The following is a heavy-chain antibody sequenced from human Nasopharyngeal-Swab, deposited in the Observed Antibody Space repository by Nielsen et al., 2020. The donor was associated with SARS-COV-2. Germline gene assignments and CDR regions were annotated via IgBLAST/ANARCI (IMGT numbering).Heavy chain of an antibody. CDR2: ISSSSSYI. Sequence: VRQAPGKGLEWVSSISSSSSYIHYADSVKGRFTSSRDNAKNSLYLQLNSLRAEDTAVYYCARAGITMVRAFDYWGQGTLVTVSS. J-gene: IGHJ4*02. CDR3: ARAGITMVRAFDY. V-gene: IGHV3-21*01. D-gene: IGHD3-10*01.